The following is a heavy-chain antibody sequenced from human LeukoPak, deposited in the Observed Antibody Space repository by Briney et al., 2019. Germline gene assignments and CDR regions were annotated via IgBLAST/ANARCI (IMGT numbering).Heavy chain of an antibody. CDR3: ARDSLRNYDSSGYYGIGYYGMDV. D-gene: IGHD3-22*01. Sequence: ASVKVSCKASGYTFTSYYMHWVRQAPGQGLEWMGIINPSGGSTSYAQKFQGRVTMTRDTSTSTVYMELSGLRSEDTAVYYCARDSLRNYDSSGYYGIGYYGMDVWGQGTTVTVSS. CDR1: GYTFTSYY. CDR2: INPSGGST. V-gene: IGHV1-46*01. J-gene: IGHJ6*02.